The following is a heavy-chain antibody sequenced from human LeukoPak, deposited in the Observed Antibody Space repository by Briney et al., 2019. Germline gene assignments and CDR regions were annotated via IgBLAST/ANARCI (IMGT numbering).Heavy chain of an antibody. Sequence: PGGCLRLSCAVSGFTFSSCSMNWVRQAPGKGLEWVSYISSSSSTIYYADSVKGRFTISRDNAKNSLYLQMNSLRDEDSAVYYCARDPHIAAAGTIFDYSGQGTLVTVSS. V-gene: IGHV3-48*02. J-gene: IGHJ4*02. CDR1: GFTFSSCS. CDR3: ARDPHIAAAGTIFDY. D-gene: IGHD6-13*01. CDR2: ISSSSSTI.